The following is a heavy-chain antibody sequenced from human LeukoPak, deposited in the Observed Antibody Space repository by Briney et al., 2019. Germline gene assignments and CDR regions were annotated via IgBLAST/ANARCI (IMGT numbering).Heavy chain of an antibody. CDR3: AREVVVLPAVMGRYFVN. CDR1: GGSFSGYY. CDR2: INHSGST. D-gene: IGHD2-2*01. J-gene: IGHJ4*02. V-gene: IGHV4-34*01. Sequence: SETLSLTCAVYGGSFSGYYWSWIRHPPGKGLEWIGEINHSGSTNYNPSLKSRVTISVDTSKNQISLKLSSVTAADTAMYYCAREVVVLPAVMGRYFVNWGEGTLFSVSS.